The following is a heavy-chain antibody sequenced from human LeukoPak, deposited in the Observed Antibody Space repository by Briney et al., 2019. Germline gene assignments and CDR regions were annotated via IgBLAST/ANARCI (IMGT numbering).Heavy chain of an antibody. CDR1: GYTFTSYY. J-gene: IGHJ6*02. D-gene: IGHD2-2*01. CDR2: INPSGGST. Sequence: ASVKVSCKASGYTFTSYYMHWVRQAPGQGLEWMGIINPSGGSTSYAQKFQGRVTMTRDTSTSTVYMELSSLRSEDTAVYYCARVGVPAATYYYGMDVWGQGTTVTVSS. CDR3: ARVGVPAATYYYGMDV. V-gene: IGHV1-46*01.